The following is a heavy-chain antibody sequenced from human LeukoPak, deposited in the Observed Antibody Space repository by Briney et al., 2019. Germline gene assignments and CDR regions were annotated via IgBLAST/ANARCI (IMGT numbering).Heavy chain of an antibody. CDR1: GGSISSSY. CDR3: ARAPLYSGGSGWSIYYFYAMDV. D-gene: IGHD6-19*01. Sequence: PSQTLSLTCTVSGGSISSSYWSRVRQPPGKGLEWIGYIDNSGSTNYNPSLKSRVTISLDTPKSQFSLKLSSVTAADTAVYYCARAPLYSGGSGWSIYYFYAMDVWGQGTTVTVSS. CDR2: IDNSGST. V-gene: IGHV4-59*01. J-gene: IGHJ6*02.